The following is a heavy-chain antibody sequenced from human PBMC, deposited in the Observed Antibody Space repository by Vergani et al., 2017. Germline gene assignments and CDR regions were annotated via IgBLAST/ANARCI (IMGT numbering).Heavy chain of an antibody. CDR3: ARDQFYAPARIVVVPPSGDY. D-gene: IGHD2-2*01. CDR1: VGTFSSYA. J-gene: IGHJ4*02. V-gene: IGHV1-69*01. CDR2: IIPIFGTA. Sequence: QVQLVQSGAEVKKPGSSVKVSCKASVGTFSSYAISWVRQAPGQGLEWMGGIIPIFGTANYAQKFQGRVTITAYESTSTAYMELSSLRSDDTAVYYCARDQFYAPARIVVVPPSGDYWGQGTLVTVSS.